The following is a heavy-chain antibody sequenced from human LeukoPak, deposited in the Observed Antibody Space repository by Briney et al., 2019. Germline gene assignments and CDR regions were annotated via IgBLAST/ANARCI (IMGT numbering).Heavy chain of an antibody. J-gene: IGHJ3*02. CDR1: GFTFSSYG. D-gene: IGHD3-9*01. CDR2: ISYDGSNK. CDR3: AEDRVMPVLRYFDWRPDAFDI. V-gene: IGHV3-30*18. Sequence: GGSLXLSXAASGFTFSSYGMHWVRQAPGKGLEWVAVISYDGSNKYYADSVKGRFTISRDNSKNTLYLQMNSLRAEDTAVYYCAEDRVMPVLRYFDWRPDAFDIWGQGTMVTVSS.